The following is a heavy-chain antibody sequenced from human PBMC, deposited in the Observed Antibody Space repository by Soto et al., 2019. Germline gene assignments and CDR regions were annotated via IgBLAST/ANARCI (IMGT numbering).Heavy chain of an antibody. CDR1: GASISDYY. CDR3: ARFERTVTTDPLDY. D-gene: IGHD4-17*01. J-gene: IGHJ4*02. CDR2: IYTSGNT. V-gene: IGHV4-59*13. Sequence: SETLSLTCNVSGASISDYYWSWIRQPPGKGLEWIGYIYTSGNTNYNPSLKRRVTISVDTSTSTAYMELRSLRSDDTAVYYCARFERTVTTDPLDYWGQGTLVTVSS.